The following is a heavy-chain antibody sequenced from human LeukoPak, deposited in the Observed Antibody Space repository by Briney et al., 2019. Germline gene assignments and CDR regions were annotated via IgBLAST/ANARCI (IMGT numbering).Heavy chain of an antibody. J-gene: IGHJ6*03. CDR1: GFTVSTSF. Sequence: GSLRLSCASSGFTVSTSFMNWVRQPPGKGLEWIGSIYYSGSTYYNPSLKSRVTISVDTSKNQFSLKLSSVTAADTAVFYCARHSNTDTWNYYYMDVWGKGTTVTVSS. CDR3: ARHSNTDTWNYYYMDV. CDR2: IYYSGST. V-gene: IGHV4-39*01. D-gene: IGHD1-20*01.